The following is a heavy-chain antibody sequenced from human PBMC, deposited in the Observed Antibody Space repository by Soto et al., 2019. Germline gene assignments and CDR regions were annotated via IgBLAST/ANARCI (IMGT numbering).Heavy chain of an antibody. V-gene: IGHV4-34*01. Sequence: QVQLQQWGAGLLKPSETLSLTCAVYGGSFSDYYWSWIRQPPGKGLEWIGYIYYSGSTYYNPSLKSRVTISVDTSKNQFSLKLSSVTAADTAVYYCARDYGHFDYWGQGTLVTVSS. CDR3: ARDYGHFDY. CDR1: GGSFSDYY. J-gene: IGHJ4*02. D-gene: IGHD4-17*01. CDR2: IYYSGST.